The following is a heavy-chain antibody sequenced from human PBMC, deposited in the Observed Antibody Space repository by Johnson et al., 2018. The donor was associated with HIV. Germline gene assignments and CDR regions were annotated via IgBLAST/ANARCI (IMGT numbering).Heavy chain of an antibody. J-gene: IGHJ3*02. D-gene: IGHD3-16*01. V-gene: IGHV3-11*04. CDR2: ISSRGIHI. Sequence: QVQLVESGGGLVKPGGSLRLSCAASGFTFSDYYMGWIRQTPGKGLEWISYISSRGIHIYYADSVKGRFTISRDNSKNTLYLQMNSLRAEDTAVYYCARDRAGIGGAFDIWGQGTMVTVSS. CDR3: ARDRAGIGGAFDI. CDR1: GFTFSDYY.